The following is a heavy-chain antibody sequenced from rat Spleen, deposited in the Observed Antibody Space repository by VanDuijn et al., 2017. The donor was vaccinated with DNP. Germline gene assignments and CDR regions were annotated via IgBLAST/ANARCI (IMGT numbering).Heavy chain of an antibody. CDR3: ASWAPIAPLSTSNY. CDR1: GFTFSDYY. CDR2: IRYDGGST. J-gene: IGHJ2*01. Sequence: EVQLVASGGGLVQPGRSLKLSCAASGFTFSDYYMAWVRQAPTKGLEWVAYIRYDGGSTYYRDSVKGRFTISRDNAENTVYLQMSSLRSEDTATYYCASWAPIAPLSTSNYWGQGVMVTVSS. D-gene: IGHD1-2*01. V-gene: IGHV5-20*01.